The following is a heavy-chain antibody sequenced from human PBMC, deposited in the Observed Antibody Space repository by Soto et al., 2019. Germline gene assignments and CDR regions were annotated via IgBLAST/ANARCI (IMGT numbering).Heavy chain of an antibody. CDR1: GFTFSSYS. CDR3: AREMAACSDSSCYPGPYDS. D-gene: IGHD3-16*01. J-gene: IGHJ5*02. V-gene: IGHV3-48*02. Sequence: GGSLRLSCAASGFTFSSYSMNWVRQAPGQGLEWVSYITSKSTTIKYADSVKGRFTVSRDNAKNSLYLQLNSLRDEDTAVYYCAREMAACSDSSCYPGPYDSWGQGTLVTVPS. CDR2: ITSKSTTI.